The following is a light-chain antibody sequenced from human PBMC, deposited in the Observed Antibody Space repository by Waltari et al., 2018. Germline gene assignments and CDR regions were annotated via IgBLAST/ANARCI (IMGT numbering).Light chain of an antibody. Sequence: IVLTQSPGTLSLSPGERATLSCRASQSVSRTLAWYQQKPGQAPRLLIYGASTRAAGIPDMFSGSGSGTDFSLTISRLEPEDFAVYYCQHYVRLPVTFGQGTKMEIK. V-gene: IGKV3-20*01. J-gene: IGKJ1*01. CDR1: QSVSRT. CDR3: QHYVRLPVT. CDR2: GAS.